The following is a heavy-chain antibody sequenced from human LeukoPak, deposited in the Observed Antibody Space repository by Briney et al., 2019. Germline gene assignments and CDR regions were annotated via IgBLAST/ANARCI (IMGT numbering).Heavy chain of an antibody. CDR1: GFTFSSYE. V-gene: IGHV3-48*03. CDR2: ISSSGSTI. J-gene: IGHJ6*03. D-gene: IGHD3-10*01. Sequence: GGSLRLSCAASGFTFSSYEMNWVRQAPGKGLEWVSYISSSGSTIYYADSVKGRFTISRDNAKNSLYLQMNSLRAEDTAVYYCARDYYYGSGRYYYMDVWGKGTTVTVSS. CDR3: ARDYYYGSGRYYYMDV.